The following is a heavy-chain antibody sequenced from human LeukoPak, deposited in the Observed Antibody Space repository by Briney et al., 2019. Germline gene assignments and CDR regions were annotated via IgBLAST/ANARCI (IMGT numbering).Heavy chain of an antibody. D-gene: IGHD3-10*01. CDR2: INPNSGGT. J-gene: IGHJ4*02. Sequence: GASVKVSCKASGYTFTGYYMHWVRQAPGQGLEWMGWINPNSGGTNYAQKFQGRVTMTRDTSISTAYMELSSLRSEDTAVYYCAVMVRGVIITDYWGQGTLVTVSS. V-gene: IGHV1-2*02. CDR3: AVMVRGVIITDY. CDR1: GYTFTGYY.